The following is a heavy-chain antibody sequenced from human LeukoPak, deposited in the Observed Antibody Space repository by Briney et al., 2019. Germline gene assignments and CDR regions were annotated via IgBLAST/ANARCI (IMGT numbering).Heavy chain of an antibody. CDR1: GFILSTYT. CDR3: AREYSSSSGRAFDI. D-gene: IGHD6-6*01. Sequence: SGGSLRLSCAASGFILSTYTMKWVRQAPGKGLQWFSYISSSSSTIYYADSVKGRFTISRDNAKNSLYLQMNSLRDEDTAVYYCAREYSSSSGRAFDIWGQGTKVTVSS. J-gene: IGHJ3*02. V-gene: IGHV3-48*02. CDR2: ISSSSSTI.